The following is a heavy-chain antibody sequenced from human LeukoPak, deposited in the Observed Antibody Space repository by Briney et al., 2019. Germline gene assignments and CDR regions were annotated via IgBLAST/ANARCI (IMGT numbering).Heavy chain of an antibody. CDR3: ARELDFYDSSGYSGFDS. V-gene: IGHV4-4*07. J-gene: IGHJ3*02. CDR1: GGSISNYY. Sequence: SETLSLTYTVSGGSISNYYWSWIRQPAEKGLEWIGRISTSGSANYNPSLQSRVIMSVDTSKNQFSLKLRSVSAADTAVYYCARELDFYDSSGYSGFDSWGQGTMVTVSS. CDR2: ISTSGSA. D-gene: IGHD3-22*01.